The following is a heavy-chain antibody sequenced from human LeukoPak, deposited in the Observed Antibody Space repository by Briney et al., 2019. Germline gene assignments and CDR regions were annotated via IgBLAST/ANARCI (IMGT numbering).Heavy chain of an antibody. V-gene: IGHV1-69*04. CDR3: ARVPYRHVGYSYGYY. CDR2: IIPILGIA. D-gene: IGHD5-18*01. Sequence: ASVKVSCKASGGTFSSYAISWVRQAPGQGLEWMGRIIPILGIANYAQKFQGRVTITADKSTSTAYMELSSLRSEDTAVYYCARVPYRHVGYSYGYYWGQGTLVTVSS. J-gene: IGHJ4*02. CDR1: GGTFSSYA.